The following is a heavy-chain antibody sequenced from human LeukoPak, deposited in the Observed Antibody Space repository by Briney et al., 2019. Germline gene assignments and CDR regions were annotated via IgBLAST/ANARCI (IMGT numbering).Heavy chain of an antibody. CDR2: ISGSGGST. CDR1: GFTFSSYG. CDR3: ATRTMVRGVIISLAN. V-gene: IGHV3-23*01. Sequence: GGSLRLSRAASGFTFSSYGMSWVRQAPGKGLEWVSAISGSGGSTYYADSVKGRFTISRDNSKNTLYLQMNSLRAEDTAVYYCATRTMVRGVIISLANWGQGTLVTVSS. D-gene: IGHD3-10*01. J-gene: IGHJ4*02.